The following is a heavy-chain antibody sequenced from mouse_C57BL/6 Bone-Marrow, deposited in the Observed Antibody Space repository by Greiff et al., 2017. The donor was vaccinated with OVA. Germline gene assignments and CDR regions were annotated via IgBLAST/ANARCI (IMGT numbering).Heavy chain of an antibody. D-gene: IGHD3-1*01. V-gene: IGHV5-4*03. CDR2: ISDGGSYT. CDR1: GFTFSSYA. CDR3: GRRGSMDY. Sequence: DVKLVESGGGLVKPGGSLKLSCAASGFTFSSYAMSWVRQTPEKRLEWVATISDGGSYTYYPDNVKGRYTISRDNAKNNLYLQMSHLQSEDTAMYYCGRRGSMDYWGQGNSVTVSS. J-gene: IGHJ4*01.